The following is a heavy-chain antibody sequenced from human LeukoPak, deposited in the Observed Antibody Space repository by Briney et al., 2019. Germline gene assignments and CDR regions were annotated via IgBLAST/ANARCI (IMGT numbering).Heavy chain of an antibody. CDR3: AREYYDFWSGPDWYFDL. J-gene: IGHJ2*01. CDR1: GYSISSSNW. CDR2: IYYSGST. D-gene: IGHD3-3*01. V-gene: IGHV4-28*03. Sequence: PSDTLSLTCAVSGYSISSSNWWGWIRQPPGKGLEWIGYIYYSGSTNYNPSLKSRVTISVDTSKNQFSLKLSSVTAADTAVYYCAREYYDFWSGPDWYFDLWGRGTLVTVSS.